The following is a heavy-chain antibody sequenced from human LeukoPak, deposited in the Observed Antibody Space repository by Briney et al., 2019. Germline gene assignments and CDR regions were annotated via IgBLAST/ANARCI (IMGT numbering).Heavy chain of an antibody. V-gene: IGHV3-23*01. D-gene: IGHD3-10*01. CDR1: GFIFKLFA. CDR2: ISGTNDET. J-gene: IGHJ4*02. Sequence: GGSLRLSCVGSGFIFKLFAVGWVRQAPGKGLEWVSVISGTNDETDYANSVRGHFTISRDNSLNTLFLQMDNLRAEDTAVYYCVKTYCSITRCSPGFDSWGQGTLVTVSS. CDR3: VKTYCSITRCSPGFDS.